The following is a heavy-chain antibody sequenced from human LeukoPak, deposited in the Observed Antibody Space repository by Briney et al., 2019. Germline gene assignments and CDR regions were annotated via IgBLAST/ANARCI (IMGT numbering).Heavy chain of an antibody. J-gene: IGHJ2*01. CDR2: IKSKTDGGTT. Sequence: PGGSLRLSCAASGFTFSNPWMSWVRQAPGKGLEWVGLIKSKTDGGTTDYAAPVKGRFTISRDDSKNTLYLQMSSLKTQDTAVYYCATVYWYSDLWGRGTLVSVSA. V-gene: IGHV3-15*01. CDR1: GFTFSNPW. CDR3: ATVYWYSDL.